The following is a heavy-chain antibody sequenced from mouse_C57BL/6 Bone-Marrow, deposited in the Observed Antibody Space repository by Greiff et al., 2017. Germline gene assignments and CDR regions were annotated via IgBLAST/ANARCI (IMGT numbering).Heavy chain of an antibody. CDR3: ARDDDGYGFAY. V-gene: IGHV1-81*01. D-gene: IGHD2-3*01. Sequence: VQLQQSGAELARPGASVKLSCKASGYTFTSYGISWVKQRPGQGLEWIGEIYPRSGNTYYNEKFKGKATLTADKSSSTAYMELRSLTSEDSAVYFCARDDDGYGFAYWGQGTLVTVSA. CDR2: IYPRSGNT. CDR1: GYTFTSYG. J-gene: IGHJ3*01.